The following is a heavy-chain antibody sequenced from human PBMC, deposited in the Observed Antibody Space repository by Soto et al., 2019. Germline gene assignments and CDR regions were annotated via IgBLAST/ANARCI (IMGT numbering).Heavy chain of an antibody. D-gene: IGHD2-21*02. CDR2: MNPNSGNT. CDR1: AYTFNSYD. CDR3: ARVVSTEGRMGY. Sequence: GPLVKVSCKDSAYTFNSYDINWVRQATGQGLEWMGWMNPNSGNTGYAQKFQGRVTMTRNTSISTAYMELSSLRSEDTAVYYCARVVSTEGRMGYWGQGTLVTVSS. V-gene: IGHV1-8*01. J-gene: IGHJ4*02.